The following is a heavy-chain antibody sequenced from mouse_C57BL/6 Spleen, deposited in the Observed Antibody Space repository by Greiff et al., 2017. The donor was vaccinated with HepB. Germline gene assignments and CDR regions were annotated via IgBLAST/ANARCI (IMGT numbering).Heavy chain of an antibody. CDR3: ARRGDYYGSSLYWYFDV. J-gene: IGHJ1*03. CDR1: GYTFTDYY. CDR2: INPNNGGT. V-gene: IGHV1-26*01. Sequence: VQLQQSGPELVKPGASVKISCKASGYTFTDYYMNWVKQSHGKSLEWIGDINPNNGGTSYNQKFKGKATLTVDKSSSTAYMELRSLTSEDSAVYYCARRGDYYGSSLYWYFDVWGTGTTVTVSS. D-gene: IGHD1-1*01.